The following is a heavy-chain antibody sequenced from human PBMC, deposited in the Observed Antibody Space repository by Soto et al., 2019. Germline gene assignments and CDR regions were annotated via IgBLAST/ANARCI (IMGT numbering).Heavy chain of an antibody. Sequence: SETLSLTCTVSGDSVSSGASHWTWIRQSPGKGLEWIGYIYHNATADCNPSLKSRVSISVDTSKNQFSLKLRSVTAADTAVYYCAASISIFGVVPFWGQGTLVTVSS. V-gene: IGHV4-61*08. J-gene: IGHJ4*02. CDR2: IYHNATA. CDR3: AASISIFGVVPF. D-gene: IGHD3-3*01. CDR1: GDSVSSGASH.